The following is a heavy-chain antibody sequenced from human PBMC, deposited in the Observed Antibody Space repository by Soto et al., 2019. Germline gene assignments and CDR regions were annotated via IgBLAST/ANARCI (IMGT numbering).Heavy chain of an antibody. D-gene: IGHD6-13*01. V-gene: IGHV3-30-3*01. CDR1: GFTFSSYA. J-gene: IGHJ6*02. CDR3: ARGGVIAAAGRSVGQGMDV. CDR2: ISYDGSNK. Sequence: QVQLVESGGGVVQPGRSLRLSCAASGFTFSSYAMHWVRQAPGKGLEWVAVISYDGSNKYYADSVKGRFTISRDNSKNTLYLQMNSLRAEDTAVYYCARGGVIAAAGRSVGQGMDVWGQGTTVTVSS.